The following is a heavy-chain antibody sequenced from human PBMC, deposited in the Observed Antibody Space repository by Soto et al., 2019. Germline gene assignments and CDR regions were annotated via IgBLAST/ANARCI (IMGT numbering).Heavy chain of an antibody. CDR1: GGSISSYY. CDR3: ARLGDILTGRYYFDY. Sequence: SETLSLTCTVSGGSISSYYWSWIRQPPGKGLEWIGYIYYSGSTNYNPSLKSRVTISVDTSKNQFTLKLSSVTAADTAVYYCARLGDILTGRYYFDYWGQGTLVTVSS. J-gene: IGHJ4*02. D-gene: IGHD3-9*01. V-gene: IGHV4-59*01. CDR2: IYYSGST.